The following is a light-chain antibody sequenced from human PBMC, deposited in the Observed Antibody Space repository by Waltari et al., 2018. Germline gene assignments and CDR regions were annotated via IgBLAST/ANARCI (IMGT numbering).Light chain of an antibody. Sequence: EIVLTQSPGTLSLSPGERVILSCRASQYITGGWMTSYHQKPGQAPRLLIYAASTRAPGVPDRFSGSGSGTDFTLTISRLEPEDSGVYYCQQYDGSVVTFGGGTKVEIK. V-gene: IGKV3-20*01. J-gene: IGKJ4*01. CDR2: AAS. CDR1: QYITGGW. CDR3: QQYDGSVVT.